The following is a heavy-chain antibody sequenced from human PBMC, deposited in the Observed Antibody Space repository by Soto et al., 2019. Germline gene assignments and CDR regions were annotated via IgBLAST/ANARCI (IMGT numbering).Heavy chain of an antibody. J-gene: IGHJ4*02. D-gene: IGHD4-17*01. CDR2: ISYHGSDK. CDR1: GFTFSNYG. Sequence: QVQLVESGGGVVQPGRSLRLSCAASGFTFSNYGMHWVRQAPGQGLEWVAVISYHGSDKYYADSVKVRFTISRDNSKNQLYLQMDSLSAEDTAVYFCAKDHLTTTVTTVGYWGQGTLVTVSS. V-gene: IGHV3-30*18. CDR3: AKDHLTTTVTTVGY.